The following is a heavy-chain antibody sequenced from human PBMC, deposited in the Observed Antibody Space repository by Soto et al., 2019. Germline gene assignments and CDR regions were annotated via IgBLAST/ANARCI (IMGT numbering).Heavy chain of an antibody. CDR3: ASQSGFGSPLGFDP. V-gene: IGHV3-74*01. D-gene: IGHD3-3*01. CDR2: INSDGSSL. Sequence: EVQLVESGGGLVQPGGSLRLSCAASGFIFSTYWMHWVRQAPGKGLVWVSRINSDGSSLSNADSVKGRFTISRDNAKNTLYLQMNSLSAEDTAVYYCASQSGFGSPLGFDPWGQGTLVTVPS. CDR1: GFIFSTYW. J-gene: IGHJ5*02.